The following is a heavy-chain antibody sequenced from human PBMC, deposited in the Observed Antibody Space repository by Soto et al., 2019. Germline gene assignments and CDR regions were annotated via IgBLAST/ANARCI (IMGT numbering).Heavy chain of an antibody. CDR3: AKVSSSWYAGFFDL. V-gene: IGHV4-59*01. CDR2: IYYSGST. J-gene: IGHJ4*02. D-gene: IGHD2-8*01. Sequence: SETLSLTCAVSGGSISRYYSNWIRQPPGKGLEWIGYIYYSGSTNYNPSLKSRVTISVNTSKNQFSLKLTSVTAADTAVYYCAKVSSSWYAGFFDLWGQGTLVTVSS. CDR1: GGSISRYY.